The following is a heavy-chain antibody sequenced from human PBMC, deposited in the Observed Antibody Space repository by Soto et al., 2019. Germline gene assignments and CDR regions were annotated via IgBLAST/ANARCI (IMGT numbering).Heavy chain of an antibody. V-gene: IGHV1-69*01. Sequence: QVQLVQSGAEVKKPGSSVKVSCKASGGSFSRFAISWVRQAPGQGLEWMGGIIPIYDTTNYAQKFQGRVTIIADESTSAASMEMVCLRSEDKAVYYCAGSRAEREPSYDFWGGSFDYWGQGTLVTVSS. CDR1: GGSFSRFA. CDR2: IIPIYDTT. CDR3: AGSRAEREPSYDFWGGSFDY. D-gene: IGHD3-3*01. J-gene: IGHJ4*02.